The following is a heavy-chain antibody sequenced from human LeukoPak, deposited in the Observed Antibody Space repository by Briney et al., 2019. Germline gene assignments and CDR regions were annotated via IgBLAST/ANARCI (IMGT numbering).Heavy chain of an antibody. J-gene: IGHJ2*01. V-gene: IGHV1-69*13. CDR2: IIPIFGTA. CDR3: ASAGPYWYFDL. Sequence: SGKVSCKASGGTSSSYAISWVRQAPGQGLEWMGGIIPIFGTANYAQKFQGRVTITADESTSTAYMELSSLRSEDTAVYYCASAGPYWYFDLWGRGTLVTVSS. CDR1: GGTSSSYA. D-gene: IGHD6-13*01.